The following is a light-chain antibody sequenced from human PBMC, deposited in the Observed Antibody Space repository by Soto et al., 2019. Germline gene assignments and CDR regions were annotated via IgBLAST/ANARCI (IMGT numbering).Light chain of an antibody. CDR2: EVS. J-gene: IGLJ3*02. V-gene: IGLV2-14*01. CDR1: SSDVGSYNY. Sequence: QSALTQPASVSGSPGQSITISCTGTSSDVGSYNYVSWYQQHPGKAPKLMIYEVSNRPSGVSNRFSGSKSGNTASLTISGLQAEEEDDYYCSSYTSSSTRVFGGRTKLTVL. CDR3: SSYTSSSTRV.